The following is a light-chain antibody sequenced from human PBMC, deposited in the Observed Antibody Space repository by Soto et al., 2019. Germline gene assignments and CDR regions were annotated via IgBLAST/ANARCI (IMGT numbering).Light chain of an antibody. V-gene: IGKV1-33*01. CDR1: QDISNY. Sequence: DIQMTQSPSSLSASVGDRVTITCQASQDISNYLNWYQQKPGKAPKLLIYDASNLETGVPSRFSGSGSLTDFTFTISSLQPEDIATYYCQQYDNLPFTFGPGTKVDIK. CDR2: DAS. J-gene: IGKJ3*01. CDR3: QQYDNLPFT.